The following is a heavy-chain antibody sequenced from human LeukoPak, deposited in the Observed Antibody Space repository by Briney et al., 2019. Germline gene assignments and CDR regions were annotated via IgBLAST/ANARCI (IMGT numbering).Heavy chain of an antibody. Sequence: GGSLRLSCAASGFTFRDYWMSWVRESPGKGLEWVANIKEDGSQKYDVDAVRGRFTISRDNAKKSLFLQMDSLRAEDTAVYYCAKDSRFCTGYDCRGDAFDSWGQGTMVTVTS. CDR3: AKDSRFCTGYDCRGDAFDS. V-gene: IGHV3-7*01. CDR2: IKEDGSQK. J-gene: IGHJ3*02. CDR1: GFTFRDYW. D-gene: IGHD2-8*02.